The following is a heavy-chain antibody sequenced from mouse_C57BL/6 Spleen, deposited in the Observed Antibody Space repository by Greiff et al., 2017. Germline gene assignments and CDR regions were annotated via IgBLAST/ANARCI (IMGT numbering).Heavy chain of an antibody. V-gene: IGHV3-6*01. J-gene: IGHJ3*01. D-gene: IGHD3-2*02. CDR2: ISYDGSN. CDR3: ARDSSGYEFAY. Sequence: EVQLQESGPGLVKPSQSLSLTCSVTGYSITSGYYWNWIRQFPGNKLEWMGYISYDGSNNYNPSLKNRISITRDTSKNQFFLKLNSVTTEDTATYYCARDSSGYEFAYWGQGTLVTVSA. CDR1: GYSITSGYY.